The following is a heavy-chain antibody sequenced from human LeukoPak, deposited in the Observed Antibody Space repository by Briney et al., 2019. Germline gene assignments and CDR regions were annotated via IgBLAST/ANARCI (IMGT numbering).Heavy chain of an antibody. CDR2: IYHSGST. J-gene: IGHJ3*02. CDR1: GGSISSYY. V-gene: IGHV4-39*07. CDR3: ARYRAFDI. Sequence: SETLSLTCTVSGGSISSYYWGWLRQPPGKGLEWIGSIYHSGSTYYNPSLKSRITISVDTSKNQFSLKLTSVTAADTAVYYCARYRAFDIWGRGTLVTVSS.